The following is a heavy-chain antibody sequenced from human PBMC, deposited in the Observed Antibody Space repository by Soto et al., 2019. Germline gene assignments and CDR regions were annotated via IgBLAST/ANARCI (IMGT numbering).Heavy chain of an antibody. CDR1: GFTFSTYA. J-gene: IGHJ4*02. Sequence: GESLKISCAASGFTFSTYAMSWVRQAPGKGLEWVSSITGSGGTTYYADSGKGRFTISRDNSKNTLYLQMNSLRDEDTAAYHCAKEAGRMFDYWGQGTLDTVSS. V-gene: IGHV3-23*01. CDR2: ITGSGGTT. D-gene: IGHD2-8*01. CDR3: AKEAGRMFDY.